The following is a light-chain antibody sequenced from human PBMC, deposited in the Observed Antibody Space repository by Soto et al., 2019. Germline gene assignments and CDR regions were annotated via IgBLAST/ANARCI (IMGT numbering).Light chain of an antibody. CDR3: LQDYNYPFT. CDR1: QDIRND. J-gene: IGKJ3*01. Sequence: AIQMTQSPSSLSASVGDRVTITCRASQDIRNDLGWYQQKPGQAPNLLIYAASTLQSGVPSRFSGSGSGTDFTLTISNPQFEDFATYYCLQDYNYPFTFGPGTKVDIK. CDR2: AAS. V-gene: IGKV1-6*01.